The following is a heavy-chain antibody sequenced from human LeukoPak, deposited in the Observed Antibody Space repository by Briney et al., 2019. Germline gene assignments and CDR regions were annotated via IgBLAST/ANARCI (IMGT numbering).Heavy chain of an antibody. CDR2: INPSGST. CDR3: ASRGQNGEESTGPTRHYFDY. J-gene: IGHJ4*02. CDR1: GGSFSSYS. Sequence: PSETLSLTCAVYGGSFSSYSWTWIHQPPGKGLEWIGEINPSGSTNYNPSLKSRVTISVDTSKNQFSLKLSSVTAADTAVYYCASRGQNGEESTGPTRHYFDYWGQGTLVTVSS. D-gene: IGHD2-8*02. V-gene: IGHV4-34*01.